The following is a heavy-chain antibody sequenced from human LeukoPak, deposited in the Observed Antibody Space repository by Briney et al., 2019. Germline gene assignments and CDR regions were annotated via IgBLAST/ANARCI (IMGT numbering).Heavy chain of an antibody. CDR1: GGSISSFY. V-gene: IGHV4-59*01. J-gene: IGHJ4*02. CDR3: ARGVGYGDYVDY. CDR2: IYYSGST. D-gene: IGHD4-17*01. Sequence: SETLSLTCTVSGGSISSFYWSWIRQPPGKGLEWLGYIYYSGSTNYNPSLKGRVTISVDTSKNQFSLKLSSVTAADTAVYYCARGVGYGDYVDYWGQGTLVTVSS.